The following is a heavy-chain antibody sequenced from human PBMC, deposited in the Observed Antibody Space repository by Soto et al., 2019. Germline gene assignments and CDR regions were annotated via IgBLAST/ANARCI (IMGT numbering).Heavy chain of an antibody. V-gene: IGHV3-53*01. CDR2: IYSGGST. CDR1: GFTVSSNY. Sequence: GSLRLSCAASGFTVSSNYMSWVRQAPGKGLEWVSVIYSGGSTYYADSVKGRFTISRDNSKNTLYLQMNSLRAEDTAVSYCARVGRDGYNLNYWGQGTLVTVSS. CDR3: ARVGRDGYNLNY. J-gene: IGHJ4*02. D-gene: IGHD5-12*01.